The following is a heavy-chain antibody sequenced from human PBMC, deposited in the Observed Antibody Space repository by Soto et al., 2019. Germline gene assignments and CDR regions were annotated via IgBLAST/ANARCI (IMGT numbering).Heavy chain of an antibody. CDR2: INWNGGST. CDR3: ARDVPSLELGRDAFDI. Sequence: GGSLRLSCAASGFTFDDYGMSWVRQAPGKGLEWVSGINWNGGSTGYADSVKGRFTISRDNAKNSLYLQMNSLRAEDTALYHCARDVPSLELGRDAFDIWGQGTMVTVSS. D-gene: IGHD1-7*01. CDR1: GFTFDDYG. V-gene: IGHV3-20*01. J-gene: IGHJ3*02.